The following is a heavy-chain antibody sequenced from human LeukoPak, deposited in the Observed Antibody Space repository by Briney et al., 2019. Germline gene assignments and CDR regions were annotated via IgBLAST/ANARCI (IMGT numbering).Heavy chain of an antibody. D-gene: IGHD1-26*01. CDR1: GFTFSSYE. V-gene: IGHV3-48*03. Sequence: GGSLRLSCAASGFTFSSYEMNWVRQAPGKGLEWVSYISSSGSTIYYADSVKGRFTISRDNAKNSLYLQMNSLRAEDTALYYCARGSGANLYTYSFHYWGQGTLVTASS. CDR2: ISSSGSTI. J-gene: IGHJ4*02. CDR3: ARGSGANLYTYSFHY.